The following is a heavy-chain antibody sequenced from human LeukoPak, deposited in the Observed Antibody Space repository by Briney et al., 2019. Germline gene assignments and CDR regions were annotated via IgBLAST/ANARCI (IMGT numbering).Heavy chain of an antibody. CDR1: GFTFSSYA. V-gene: IGHV3-23*01. CDR3: AVGSSPGDYFDY. J-gene: IGHJ4*02. CDR2: ISGSGGST. D-gene: IGHD6-13*01. Sequence: GGSLRLSCAASGFTFSSYAMNWVRQAPGKGLEWVSVISGSGGSTYYADSVKGRFTISRDNSKNTLYLQMNSLRAEDTAVNYCAVGSSPGDYFDYWGQGTLVTVSS.